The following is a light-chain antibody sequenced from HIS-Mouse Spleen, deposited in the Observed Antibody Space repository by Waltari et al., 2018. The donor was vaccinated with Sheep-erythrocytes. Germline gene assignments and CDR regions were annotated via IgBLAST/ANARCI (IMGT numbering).Light chain of an antibody. J-gene: IGLJ1*01. CDR1: SSDVARYNY. CDR3: CSYAGSYNHV. Sequence: QSALTQPRSVSGSPGQSVTLPCTGTSSDVARYNYVSWYQQHPGKAPKLMIYDVSKRPSGVPDRFSGSKSGNTASLTISGLQAEDEADYYCCSYAGSYNHVFATGTKVTVL. V-gene: IGLV2-11*01. CDR2: DVS.